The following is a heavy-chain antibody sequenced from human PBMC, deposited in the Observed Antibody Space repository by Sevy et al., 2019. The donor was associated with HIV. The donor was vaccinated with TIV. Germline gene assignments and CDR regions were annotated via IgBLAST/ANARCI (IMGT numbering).Heavy chain of an antibody. CDR1: GFTFSSNW. J-gene: IGHJ4*02. Sequence: GGSLRLSCAASGFTFSSNWMSWVRQAPGKGLEWVANIKQDGSEKYYVDSVKGRFTISRDNAKNSLYLQMNSLRAEDTAVYYCARHPQFAYWGQGTLVTVSS. CDR3: ARHPQFAY. CDR2: IKQDGSEK. V-gene: IGHV3-7*01.